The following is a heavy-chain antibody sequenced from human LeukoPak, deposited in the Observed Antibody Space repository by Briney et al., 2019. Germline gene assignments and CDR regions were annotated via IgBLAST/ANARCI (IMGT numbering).Heavy chain of an antibody. Sequence: PGGSLRLSCAASGFTLSVYWMSWVRQAPGKGLEWVAVISYDGSNKYYADSVKGRFTISRDNSKNTLYLQMNSLRAEDTAVYYCARDANYYDSSGYLYYFDYWGQGTLVTVSS. CDR1: GFTLSVYW. V-gene: IGHV3-30*03. D-gene: IGHD3-22*01. J-gene: IGHJ4*02. CDR3: ARDANYYDSSGYLYYFDY. CDR2: ISYDGSNK.